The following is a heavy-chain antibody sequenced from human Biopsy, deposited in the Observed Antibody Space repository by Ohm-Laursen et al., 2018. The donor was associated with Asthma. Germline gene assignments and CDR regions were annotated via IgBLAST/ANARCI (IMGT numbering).Heavy chain of an antibody. CDR3: ARDVDLRSVY. Sequence: SLRLSCTAPGFTFSTYSMNWVRQAPGKGLEWVAVISYDGNHKFYEDSVKGRFTIPRDNGKNSLYLQMNSLRAEDTAVYYCARDVDLRSVYWGQGTLVTVSS. V-gene: IGHV3-30*03. CDR1: GFTFSTYS. D-gene: IGHD2-15*01. CDR2: ISYDGNHK. J-gene: IGHJ4*02.